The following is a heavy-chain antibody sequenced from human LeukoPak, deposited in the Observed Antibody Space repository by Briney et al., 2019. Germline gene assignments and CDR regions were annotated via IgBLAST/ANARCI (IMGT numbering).Heavy chain of an antibody. CDR2: ISSSSSYI. V-gene: IGHV3-21*01. CDR3: ARDYLGDLAGGIQLWPSRVYYYGMDV. Sequence: GSLRLSCAASGFTFSSYSMNWVRQAPGKGLEWVSSISSSSSYIYYADSVKGRFTISRDNAKNSLYLQMNSLRAEDTAVYYCARDYLGDLAGGIQLWPSRVYYYGMDVWGQGTTVTVSS. J-gene: IGHJ6*02. CDR1: GFTFSSYS. D-gene: IGHD5-18*01.